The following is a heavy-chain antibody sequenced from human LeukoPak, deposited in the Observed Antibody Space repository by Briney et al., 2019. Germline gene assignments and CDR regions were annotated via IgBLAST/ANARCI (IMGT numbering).Heavy chain of an antibody. Sequence: GGSQRLSCAASGFTVSNDGMHWVRQAPGKGLEYVSAISSNGGSTYYANSVKGRFTISRDNSKNTLYLQMNSLRAEDTAVYYCARDGYHYFWSGPFDFWGQGTLVTVSS. CDR3: ARDGYHYFWSGPFDF. D-gene: IGHD3-3*01. J-gene: IGHJ4*02. CDR1: GFTVSNDG. CDR2: ISSNGGST. V-gene: IGHV3-64*01.